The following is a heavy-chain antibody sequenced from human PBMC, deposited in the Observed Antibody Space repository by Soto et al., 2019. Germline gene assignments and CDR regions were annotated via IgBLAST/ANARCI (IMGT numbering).Heavy chain of an antibody. CDR3: GRGGCDAIFGCLDY. CDR1: GGSISSGDW. CDR2: IYYSGSS. D-gene: IGHD2-21*01. V-gene: IGHV4-4*02. Sequence: QVQLQESGPGLFKPSGTLSLTCAVSGGSISSGDWCWSWVRQSPGKVLEWIGEIYYSGSSTYNPSLKSRVTLSAHKSANHFSLRLSSVIAADTAVYYCGRGGCDAIFGCLDYWRKGPLVTVSS. J-gene: IGHJ4*02.